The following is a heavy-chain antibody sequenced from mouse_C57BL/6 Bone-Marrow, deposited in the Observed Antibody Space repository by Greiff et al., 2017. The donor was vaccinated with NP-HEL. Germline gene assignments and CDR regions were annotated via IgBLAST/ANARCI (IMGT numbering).Heavy chain of an antibody. CDR3: SIYYGNHWYFDV. Sequence: EVKLVESGAELVRPGASVKLSCTASGFNIKDDYMHWVKQRPEQGLEWIGWIDPENGDTEYASKFQGKATITADTSSNTAYLQLSSLTSEDTAVYYCSIYYGNHWYFDVWGTGTTVTVSS. V-gene: IGHV14-4*01. D-gene: IGHD2-1*01. CDR1: GFNIKDDY. CDR2: IDPENGDT. J-gene: IGHJ1*03.